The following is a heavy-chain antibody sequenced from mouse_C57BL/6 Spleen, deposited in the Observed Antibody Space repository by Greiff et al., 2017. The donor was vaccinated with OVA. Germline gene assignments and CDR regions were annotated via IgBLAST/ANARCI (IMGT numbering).Heavy chain of an antibody. CDR3: ARDQLLRDYFDY. Sequence: EVELMESGGGLVKPGGSLKLSCAASGFTFSSYAMSWVRQTPEKRLEWVATISDGGSYTYYPDNVKGRFTISRDNAKNNLYLQMSHLKSEDTAMYYCARDQLLRDYFDYWGEGTTLTVSS. CDR1: GFTFSSYA. V-gene: IGHV5-4*01. D-gene: IGHD1-1*01. CDR2: ISDGGSYT. J-gene: IGHJ2*01.